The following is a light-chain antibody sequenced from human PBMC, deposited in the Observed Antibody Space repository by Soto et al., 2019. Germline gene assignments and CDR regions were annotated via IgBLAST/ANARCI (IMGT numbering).Light chain of an antibody. Sequence: DIQMTQSPSTLSASVGDKVTITCRASQSISSWLAWYQQKPGKAPKLLIYDASGLESGVPSRFSGSGSGTDFTLTISSLQPDEFATYYCQQYESYPGTFGQGTKVEIK. CDR1: QSISSW. V-gene: IGKV1-5*01. CDR3: QQYESYPGT. J-gene: IGKJ1*01. CDR2: DAS.